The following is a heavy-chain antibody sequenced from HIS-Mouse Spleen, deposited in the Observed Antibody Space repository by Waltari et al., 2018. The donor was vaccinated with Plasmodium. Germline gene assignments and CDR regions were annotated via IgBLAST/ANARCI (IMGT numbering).Heavy chain of an antibody. CDR2: ISYDGSNK. J-gene: IGHJ4*02. Sequence: QVQLVESGGGVVQPGRSLSLSCAASGLPCSSYGMHWVRQAPGKGLEWVAVISYDGSNKYYADSVKGRFTISRDNSKNTLYLQMNSLRAEDTAVYYCAKDRRSSSWYVDYWGQGTLVTVSS. V-gene: IGHV3-30*18. CDR1: GLPCSSYG. D-gene: IGHD6-13*01. CDR3: AKDRRSSSWYVDY.